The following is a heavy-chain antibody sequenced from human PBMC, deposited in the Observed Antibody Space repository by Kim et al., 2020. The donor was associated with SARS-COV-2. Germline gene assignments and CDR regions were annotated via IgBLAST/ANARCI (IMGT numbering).Heavy chain of an antibody. V-gene: IGHV6-1*01. Sequence: YAVSVKSRITINPATSKNQFSLQLNSVTPEDTAVYYCARDRLGQLVGYDYWGQGTLVTVSS. D-gene: IGHD6-13*01. J-gene: IGHJ4*02. CDR3: ARDRLGQLVGYDY.